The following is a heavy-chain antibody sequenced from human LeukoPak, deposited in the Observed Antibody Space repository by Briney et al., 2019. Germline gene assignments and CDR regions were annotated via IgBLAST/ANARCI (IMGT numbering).Heavy chain of an antibody. CDR2: ISYDGSNK. V-gene: IGHV3-30-3*01. CDR3: ARDGAVVRGVHFDY. Sequence: GGSLRLSCAASGFSFNNYAVHWVRQAPGKGLEWVAVISYDGSNKYYADSVKGRFTISRDNSKNTLYLQMNSLRAEDTAIYYCARDGAVVRGVHFDYWGQGTLVTVSS. J-gene: IGHJ4*02. CDR1: GFSFNNYA. D-gene: IGHD3-10*01.